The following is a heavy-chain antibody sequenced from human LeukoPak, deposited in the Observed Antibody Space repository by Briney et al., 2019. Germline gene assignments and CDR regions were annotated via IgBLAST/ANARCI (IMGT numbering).Heavy chain of an antibody. CDR2: IYYSGST. D-gene: IGHD1-26*01. Sequence: SETLSLTCTVSGGSISSYYWGWIRQPPGKGLEWIGSIYYSGSTYYNPSLKSRVTISVDTSKNQFSLKLNSVTAADTAVYYCARHRAVSVVGNFYFDYWGQGTLVTVSS. V-gene: IGHV4-39*01. J-gene: IGHJ4*02. CDR1: GGSISSYY. CDR3: ARHRAVSVVGNFYFDY.